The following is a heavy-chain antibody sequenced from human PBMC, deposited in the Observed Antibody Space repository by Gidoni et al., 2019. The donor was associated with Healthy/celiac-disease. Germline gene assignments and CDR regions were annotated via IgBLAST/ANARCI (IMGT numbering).Heavy chain of an antibody. D-gene: IGHD2-15*01. J-gene: IGHJ6*02. CDR3: ARGGGYCSGGSCFHSPYYYYYYGMDV. V-gene: IGHV4-34*01. CDR2: INHSGST. CDR1: GGSFSGYY. Sequence: QVQLQQWGAGLLKPSETLSLTCAVYGGSFSGYYWSWIRKPPGKGLEWIGEINHSGSTNYNPSLKSRVTISVDTSKNQFSLKLSSVTAADTAVYYCARGGGYCSGGSCFHSPYYYYYYGMDVWGQGTTVTVSS.